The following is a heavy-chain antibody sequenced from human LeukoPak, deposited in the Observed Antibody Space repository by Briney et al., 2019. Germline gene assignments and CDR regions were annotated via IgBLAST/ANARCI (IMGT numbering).Heavy chain of an antibody. Sequence: SETLSLTCTVSGGSISSYYWSWIRQPPGKGLEWIGYIYTSGSTNYNPSLKSRVTISVDTSKNQFSLKLSSVTAADTAVYYCARLRYSYGPFDHWGQGTLVTVSS. J-gene: IGHJ4*02. CDR1: GGSISSYY. CDR3: ARLRYSYGPFDH. V-gene: IGHV4-4*09. D-gene: IGHD5-18*01. CDR2: IYTSGST.